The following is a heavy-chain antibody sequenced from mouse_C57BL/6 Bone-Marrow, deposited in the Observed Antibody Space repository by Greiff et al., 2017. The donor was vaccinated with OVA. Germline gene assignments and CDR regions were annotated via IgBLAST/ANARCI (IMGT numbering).Heavy chain of an antibody. CDR1: GFTFSNYW. Sequence: EVMLVESGGGLVQPGGSMKLSCVASGFTFSNYWMNWVRQSPEKGLEWVAQIRLKSDNYATHYAESVKGRFTISRDDSKSSVYLQMNNLRAEDTGIYYCTFYGYDGYFDYWGQGTTLTVSS. CDR3: TFYGYDGYFDY. CDR2: IRLKSDNYAT. D-gene: IGHD2-2*01. J-gene: IGHJ2*01. V-gene: IGHV6-3*01.